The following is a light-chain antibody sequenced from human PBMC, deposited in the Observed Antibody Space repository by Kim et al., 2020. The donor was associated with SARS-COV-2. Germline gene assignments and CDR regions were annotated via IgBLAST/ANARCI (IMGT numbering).Light chain of an antibody. CDR2: DVN. CDR3: YSYEGTYTWV. CDR1: SSDVGDYDY. V-gene: IGLV2-11*03. Sequence: GQSVTISCTGTSSDVGDYDYVSWYQQHPGKAPKLMIYDVNKRPSGVPDRFSGSKSGNTASLTISGLQAEDEADYYCYSYEGTYTWVFGGGTKLTVL. J-gene: IGLJ3*02.